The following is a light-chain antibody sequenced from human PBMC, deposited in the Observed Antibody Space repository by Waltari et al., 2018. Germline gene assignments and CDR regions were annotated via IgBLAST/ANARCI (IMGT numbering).Light chain of an antibody. CDR3: SSYTTRTTVI. J-gene: IGLJ2*01. V-gene: IGLV2-14*01. CDR2: EVT. CDR1: SSDIGGYSH. Sequence: QSALTQPASVSGSPGKSITISCAGTSSDIGGYSHVSWYQQYPGKAPTVIIYEVTNRPSGVSDRFSGSKSANTASLTISGLQAEDEAHYYCSSYTTRTTVIFGGGTKLTVL.